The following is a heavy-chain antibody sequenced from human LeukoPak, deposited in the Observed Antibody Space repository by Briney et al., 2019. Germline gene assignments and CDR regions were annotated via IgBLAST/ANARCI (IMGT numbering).Heavy chain of an antibody. CDR3: ARGPSYYDYVWGTTRFAP. V-gene: IGHV3-11*01. D-gene: IGHD3-16*01. J-gene: IGHJ5*02. CDR1: GFTLSDYY. CDR2: IISSGRTI. Sequence: PGGSLRLSCAVSGFTLSDYYMSWLRPAPGKGLGWGSYIISSGRTINYADSVKGRFTISRDNAKNSLYLQMNSLRAEDTAVYYCARGPSYYDYVWGTTRFAPWGQGTLVTVSS.